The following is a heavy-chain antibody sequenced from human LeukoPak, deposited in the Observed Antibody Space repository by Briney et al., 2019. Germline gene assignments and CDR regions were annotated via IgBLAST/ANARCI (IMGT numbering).Heavy chain of an antibody. CDR1: GFTFISYS. Sequence: GGSLRVSCAASGFTFISYSMNWVRQAPGKGLEWVSSISSSSSYIYYADSVKGRFTISRVNAKNSLYLQMNSLRAEDSAVYYCARHPGIAAAGTGSGYWGQGTLVTVSS. D-gene: IGHD6-13*01. V-gene: IGHV3-21*01. CDR2: ISSSSSYI. J-gene: IGHJ4*02. CDR3: ARHPGIAAAGTGSGY.